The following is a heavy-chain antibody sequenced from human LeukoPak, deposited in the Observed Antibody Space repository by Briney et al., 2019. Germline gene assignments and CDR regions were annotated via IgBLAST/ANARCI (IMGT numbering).Heavy chain of an antibody. Sequence: GGSLRLSCAASGFTFSSYWMSWVRQAPGKGLEWVANIKQDGSEKYYVDSVKGRFTISRDNAKNSLYLQMNSLRAEDTAVYYCARGFGQWLAPFDYWGQGTLVTVSS. CDR3: ARGFGQWLAPFDY. V-gene: IGHV3-7*01. CDR1: GFTFSSYW. J-gene: IGHJ4*02. CDR2: IKQDGSEK. D-gene: IGHD6-19*01.